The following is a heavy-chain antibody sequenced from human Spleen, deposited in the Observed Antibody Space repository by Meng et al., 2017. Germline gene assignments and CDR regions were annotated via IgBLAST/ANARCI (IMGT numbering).Heavy chain of an antibody. CDR2: INHSGST. CDR3: ARGPTTMAHDFDY. CDR1: GGSFSDYY. J-gene: IGHJ4*02. D-gene: IGHD4-11*01. V-gene: IGHV4-34*01. Sequence: QGQLRLWGVGLLKPSETLSLTCVVSGGSFSDYYWGWIRQPPGKGLEWIGEINHSGSTNYNPSLESRATISVDTSQNNLSLKLSSVTAADSAVYYCARGPTTMAHDFDYWGQGTLVTVSS.